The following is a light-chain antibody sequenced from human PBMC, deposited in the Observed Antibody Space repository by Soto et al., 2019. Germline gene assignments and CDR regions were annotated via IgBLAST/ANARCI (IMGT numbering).Light chain of an antibody. CDR2: EGT. V-gene: IGLV2-23*01. J-gene: IGLJ1*01. Sequence: QSVLTQPASVSGSPGQSITISCSGTTSDVGGYNLVSWYQQHTAKAPKLLIYEGTQRPSGVSSRFSGSKSGNTASLTISGLQAEDEAHYYCCSYASSSSYIFGTATKVTVL. CDR1: TSDVGGYNL. CDR3: CSYASSSSYI.